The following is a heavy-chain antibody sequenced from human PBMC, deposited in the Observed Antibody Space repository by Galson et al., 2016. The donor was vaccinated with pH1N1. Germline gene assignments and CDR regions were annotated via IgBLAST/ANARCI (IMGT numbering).Heavy chain of an antibody. V-gene: IGHV3-72*01. CDR1: GFTLGDFY. CDR2: ITKRPEGYTT. Sequence: SLRLSCAASGFTLGDFYMDWVRQAPGKGLEWVGRITKRPEGYTTQDAASVRGRFIISREDSKDLLYLQMNSLTTESWSGYDAFDIWGQGTMVTVSS. CDR3: FDI. J-gene: IGHJ3*02. D-gene: IGHD3-3*01.